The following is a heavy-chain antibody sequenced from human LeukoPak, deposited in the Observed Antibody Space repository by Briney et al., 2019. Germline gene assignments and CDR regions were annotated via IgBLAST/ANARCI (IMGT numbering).Heavy chain of an antibody. Sequence: GGSLRLSCAASGFTFSSYAMSWVRQAPGKGLEWVSAISGSGGSTYYADSVKGRFTISRDNSKNTLYLQMNSLRAEDTAVYYCANKEEQLVSPFDYWGQGTLVTVSS. V-gene: IGHV3-23*01. CDR3: ANKEEQLVSPFDY. CDR2: ISGSGGST. J-gene: IGHJ4*02. CDR1: GFTFSSYA. D-gene: IGHD6-13*01.